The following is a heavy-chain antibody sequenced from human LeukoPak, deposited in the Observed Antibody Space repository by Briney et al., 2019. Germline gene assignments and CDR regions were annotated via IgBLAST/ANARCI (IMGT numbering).Heavy chain of an antibody. V-gene: IGHV3-74*01. CDR2: INTDGGST. Sequence: PGGSLRLSCAASGFTFCNYWMHWVRQAPGKGLVWVSRINTDGGSTTYADSVKGRFTISRDNAKNTLYLQMNSLRAEDTAVYYCVFGYYYDSGSQYNWFDTWGQGTLVTVSS. J-gene: IGHJ5*02. D-gene: IGHD3-10*01. CDR3: VFGYYYDSGSQYNWFDT. CDR1: GFTFCNYW.